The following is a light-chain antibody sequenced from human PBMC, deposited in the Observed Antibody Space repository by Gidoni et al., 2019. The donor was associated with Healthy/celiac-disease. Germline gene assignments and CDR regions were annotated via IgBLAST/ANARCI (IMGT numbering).Light chain of an antibody. V-gene: IGKV3-20*01. CDR2: GAS. Sequence: EIVLTQSPGTLSLSPGERATLSCRASQSVSSSYLAWYQQKPGQAPRLLISGASSRPTGMPDRVSGSGSGTDFTLNISRLEPEDVAVYYCQQYGSSPQTFGQGTKLEIK. J-gene: IGKJ2*01. CDR1: QSVSSSY. CDR3: QQYGSSPQT.